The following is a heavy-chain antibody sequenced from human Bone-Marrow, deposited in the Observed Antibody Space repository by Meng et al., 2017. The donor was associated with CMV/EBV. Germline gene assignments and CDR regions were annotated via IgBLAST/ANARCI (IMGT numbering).Heavy chain of an antibody. CDR3: AHITPRPGWIAY. D-gene: IGHD6-6*01. J-gene: IGHJ4*02. CDR1: GLSFSTSGVC. Sequence: QITLKKFGPSLLKPTQTLPLTWSFAGLSFSTSGVCVGLIRQPPGEALEWLALIYWDDYKRYSPSLKSRLTITKDTSKNQVVLTMTNMDPVDTATYYCAHITPRPGWIAYWGQGTLVTVSS. CDR2: IYWDDYK. V-gene: IGHV2-5*02.